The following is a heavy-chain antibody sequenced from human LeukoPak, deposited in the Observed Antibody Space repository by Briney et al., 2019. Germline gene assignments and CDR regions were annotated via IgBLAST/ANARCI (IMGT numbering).Heavy chain of an antibody. D-gene: IGHD1-1*01. Sequence: ASVKVSCKASGYTFTNYGISWVRQASGQGLEWMGWISAYNGNTNYAQKLQGRVTMTTDTSTSTAYMELRSLRSDDTAVYYCARGPPRLERRSYFDYWGQGTLVTVSS. V-gene: IGHV1-18*01. CDR2: ISAYNGNT. CDR1: GYTFTNYG. J-gene: IGHJ4*02. CDR3: ARGPPRLERRSYFDY.